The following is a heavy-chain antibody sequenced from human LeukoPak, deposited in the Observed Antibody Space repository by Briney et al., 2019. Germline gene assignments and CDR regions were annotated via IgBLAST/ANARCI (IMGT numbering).Heavy chain of an antibody. CDR2: IKQDGSEK. Sequence: PGGSLRLSCAASGFTFSSYWMSWVRQAPGKGLEWVANIKQDGSEKYYVDSVKGRFTISRDNAKNSLYLQVNSLRAEDTAVYCRARYDYGDNDYWGQGTLVTVSS. J-gene: IGHJ4*02. V-gene: IGHV3-7*01. CDR3: ARYDYGDNDY. D-gene: IGHD4-17*01. CDR1: GFTFSSYW.